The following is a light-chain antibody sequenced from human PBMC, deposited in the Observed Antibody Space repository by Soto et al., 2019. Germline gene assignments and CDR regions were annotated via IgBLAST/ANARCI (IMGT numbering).Light chain of an antibody. J-gene: IGKJ2*01. Sequence: DIVMTQSPEYLAVSLGARATINCKSSQNGLYSSNNRNLIAWYQQKPGQPPKLLIYWASTRESGVPDRFSGSGSGRDFTLTISSLQAEDVAVYYCQQYYSPPRYTFGQGTRLEIK. CDR2: WAS. CDR1: QNGLYSSNNRNL. V-gene: IGKV4-1*01. CDR3: QQYYSPPRYT.